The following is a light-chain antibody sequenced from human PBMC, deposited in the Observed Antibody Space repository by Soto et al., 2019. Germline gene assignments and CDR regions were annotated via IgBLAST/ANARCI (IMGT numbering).Light chain of an antibody. Sequence: EIVLTQSPGTLSLSPGEGATLSCRASQRVSSSHIAWYQQKPGQAPRLLIYATSSRAIGIPDRFSGSGFGTDFTLTIGRLEPEDVGVYYCQHYAASPTFGQGTKVEI. CDR2: ATS. V-gene: IGKV3-20*01. CDR1: QRVSSSH. J-gene: IGKJ1*01. CDR3: QHYAASPT.